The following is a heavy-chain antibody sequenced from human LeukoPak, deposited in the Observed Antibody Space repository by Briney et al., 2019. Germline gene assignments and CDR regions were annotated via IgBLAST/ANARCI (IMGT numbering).Heavy chain of an antibody. CDR1: GGSFSGYY. Sequence: SETLSFTCAVYGGSFSGYYWSSSRQPPGKGLEWIGEINHSGSTNYNPSLKSRVTISVDASKNQFSLKLSSVTAADTAVYYFARGHTVTQPPLRYWGQGTLVTVSS. V-gene: IGHV4-34*01. CDR2: INHSGST. D-gene: IGHD4-17*01. CDR3: ARGHTVTQPPLRY. J-gene: IGHJ4*02.